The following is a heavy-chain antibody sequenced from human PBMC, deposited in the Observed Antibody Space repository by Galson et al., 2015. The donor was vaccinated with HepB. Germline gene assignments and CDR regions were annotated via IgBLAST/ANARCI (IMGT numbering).Heavy chain of an antibody. CDR1: GFTFTDYY. V-gene: IGHV3-11*01. Sequence: SLRLSCAASGFTFTDYYMSWIRQAPGKGLGWVSYISGSGSTTIFYADSVKGRFTISRDNAKNSLYLQMTSLRAEDTAVYYCARATLGWFDPWGQGTLVTVSS. D-gene: IGHD2/OR15-2a*01. CDR3: ARATLGWFDP. J-gene: IGHJ5*02. CDR2: ISGSGSTTI.